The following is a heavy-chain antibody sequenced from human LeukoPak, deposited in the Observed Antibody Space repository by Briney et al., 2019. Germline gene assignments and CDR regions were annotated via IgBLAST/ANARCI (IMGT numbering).Heavy chain of an antibody. CDR1: GGSISSGGYY. D-gene: IGHD3/OR15-3a*01. V-gene: IGHV4-31*03. Sequence: SETLSLTCTVSGGSISSGGYYWSWIRQLPGKGLEWIGYIYYSGSTYYNPSLKSRVTISVDTSKNQFSLKLSSVTAADTAVYYCAREGRDWSLDYWGQGTLVTVSS. CDR3: AREGRDWSLDY. J-gene: IGHJ4*02. CDR2: IYYSGST.